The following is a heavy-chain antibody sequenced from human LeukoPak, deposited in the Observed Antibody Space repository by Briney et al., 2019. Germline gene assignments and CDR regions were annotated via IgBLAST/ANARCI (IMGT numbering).Heavy chain of an antibody. CDR3: ARDSAGFSGYYCDY. Sequence: GGSLRLSCAASGFTFSSYSMNWVRQAPGKGLEWVSSTSSSSSYIYYADSVKGRFTISRDNAKNSLYLQMNSLRAEDTAVYYCARDSAGFSGYYCDYWGQGTLVTVSS. D-gene: IGHD3-22*01. J-gene: IGHJ4*02. CDR1: GFTFSSYS. V-gene: IGHV3-21*01. CDR2: TSSSSSYI.